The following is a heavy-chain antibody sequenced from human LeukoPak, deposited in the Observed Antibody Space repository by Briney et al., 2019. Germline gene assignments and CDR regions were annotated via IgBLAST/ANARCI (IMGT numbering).Heavy chain of an antibody. D-gene: IGHD1-1*01. Sequence: SETLSLTCAVYGGSFSGYYWSWIRQPPGKGLEWIGEINHSGSTNYNPSLKGRVTISVDTSKNQFSLKLSSVTAADTAVYYCARVHNDYYYYYYMDVWGKGTTVTVSS. CDR3: ARVHNDYYYYYYMDV. CDR1: GGSFSGYY. CDR2: INHSGST. V-gene: IGHV4-34*01. J-gene: IGHJ6*03.